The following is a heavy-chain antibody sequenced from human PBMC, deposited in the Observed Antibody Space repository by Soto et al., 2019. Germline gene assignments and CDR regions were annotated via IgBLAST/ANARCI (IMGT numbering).Heavy chain of an antibody. J-gene: IGHJ5*02. CDR3: AKDSGYNYGYFRWFDP. V-gene: IGHV4-59*01. D-gene: IGHD5-18*01. Sequence: QVHLQESGPRLVKPSETLSLTCTVSGGSISNYYWSWIRQPPGRGLEWIGHIFYSGSTNYNPALKSRATISVDTSKSQFSLELSSVTAADTAVYYCAKDSGYNYGYFRWFDPWGQGTLVTVSS. CDR2: IFYSGST. CDR1: GGSISNYY.